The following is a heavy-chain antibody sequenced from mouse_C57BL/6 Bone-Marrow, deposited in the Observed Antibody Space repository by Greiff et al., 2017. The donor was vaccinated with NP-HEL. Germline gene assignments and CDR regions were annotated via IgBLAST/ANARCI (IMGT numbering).Heavy chain of an antibody. Sequence: EVQGVESGGGLVKPGGSLKLSCAASGFTFSSYAMSWVRQTPEKRLEWVATISDGGSYTYYPDNVKGRFTISRDNAKNNLYLQMSHLKSEDTAMYYCARGYYGKGGPYAMDYWGQGTSVTVSS. V-gene: IGHV5-4*01. CDR2: ISDGGSYT. J-gene: IGHJ4*01. D-gene: IGHD2-1*01. CDR1: GFTFSSYA. CDR3: ARGYYGKGGPYAMDY.